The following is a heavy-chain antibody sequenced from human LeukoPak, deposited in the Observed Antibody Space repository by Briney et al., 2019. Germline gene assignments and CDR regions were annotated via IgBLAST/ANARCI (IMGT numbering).Heavy chain of an antibody. CDR3: AIAPDYYGSGSYSTGD. CDR1: GYTFTSYC. CDR2: ISAYNGNT. J-gene: IGHJ4*02. D-gene: IGHD3-10*01. V-gene: IGHV1-18*01. Sequence: ASVKVSCKASGYTFTSYCISWVRQAPGQGLEWMGWISAYNGNTNYAQKLQGRVTMTADTSTSTAYMELRSLRSDDTAVYYCAIAPDYYGSGSYSTGDWGQGTLVTVSS.